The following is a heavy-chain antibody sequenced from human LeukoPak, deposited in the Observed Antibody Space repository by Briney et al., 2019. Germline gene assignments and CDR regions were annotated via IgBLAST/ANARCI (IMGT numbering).Heavy chain of an antibody. CDR1: GFTFSSYG. CDR3: ARRGIAAAGSVDP. J-gene: IGHJ5*02. Sequence: GGSLRLSCAASGFTFSSYGMHWVRQAPGKGLEWVAVIWYDGSNKYYADSVKGRFTISRDNSKNTLYLQMNSLRAEDTAVYYCARRGIAAAGSVDPWGQGTLVTVSS. D-gene: IGHD6-13*01. CDR2: IWYDGSNK. V-gene: IGHV3-33*01.